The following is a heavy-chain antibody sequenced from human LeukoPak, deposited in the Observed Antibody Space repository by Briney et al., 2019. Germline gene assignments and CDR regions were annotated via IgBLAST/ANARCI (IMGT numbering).Heavy chain of an antibody. CDR3: ARASGSGSYYKWNWFDP. CDR2: IYHSGST. J-gene: IGHJ5*02. D-gene: IGHD3-10*01. V-gene: IGHV4-30-2*01. Sequence: SETLSLTCTVSGDSISSGGYSWSWIRQPPGKGLEWIGYIYHSGSTYYNPSLKSRVTISVDRSKNQFSLKLSSVTAADTAVYYCARASGSGSYYKWNWFDPWGQGTLVTVSS. CDR1: GDSISSGGYS.